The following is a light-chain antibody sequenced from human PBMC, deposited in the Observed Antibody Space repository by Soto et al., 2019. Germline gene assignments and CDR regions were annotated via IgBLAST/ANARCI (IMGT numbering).Light chain of an antibody. J-gene: IGKJ5*01. V-gene: IGKV3-11*01. Sequence: EIVLTQSPGTLSLSPGERATLSCRASQSVSNTLAWYQQKPGQAPRLLIYGASTRATGIPARFSGSGSGTDFTLTISSLEPEDFAVYYCQQRSNWPLITFGQGTRLEI. CDR2: GAS. CDR1: QSVSNT. CDR3: QQRSNWPLIT.